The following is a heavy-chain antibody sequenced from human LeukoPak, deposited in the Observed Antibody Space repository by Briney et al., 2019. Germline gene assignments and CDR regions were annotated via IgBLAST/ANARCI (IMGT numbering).Heavy chain of an antibody. D-gene: IGHD2-2*01. V-gene: IGHV4-61*02. Sequence: SETLSLTCTVSGGSISSGNYYWSWIRQPAGKGLEWIGRIYTSGSTNYNPSLKSRVTISVDTSKNQSSLNLSSVTAPDTAVYYCARDNNWEYQLLRVFDIWGQGTMVTVSS. CDR2: IYTSGST. CDR3: ARDNNWEYQLLRVFDI. CDR1: GGSISSGNYY. J-gene: IGHJ3*02.